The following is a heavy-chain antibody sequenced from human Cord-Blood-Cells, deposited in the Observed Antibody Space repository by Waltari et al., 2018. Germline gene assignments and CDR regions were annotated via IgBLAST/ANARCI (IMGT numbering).Heavy chain of an antibody. D-gene: IGHD3-3*01. Sequence: QVQLVQSGAEVKKPGASVKVSCKASGYTFTSYAMHWVRQAPGQRLEWMGWINAGNGNTKYSQKFQGRDTITRDTSASTAYMELSSLRSEDTAVYYCARVGYDFWSGYYTGDYWGQGTLVTVSS. J-gene: IGHJ4*02. CDR2: INAGNGNT. CDR3: ARVGYDFWSGYYTGDY. CDR1: GYTFTSYA. V-gene: IGHV1-3*01.